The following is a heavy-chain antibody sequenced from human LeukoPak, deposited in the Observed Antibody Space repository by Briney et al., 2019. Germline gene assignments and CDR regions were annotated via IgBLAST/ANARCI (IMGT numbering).Heavy chain of an antibody. CDR1: GGSISSYY. CDR3: ARGIAAAGSRWVWFDP. D-gene: IGHD6-13*01. Sequence: SETLSLTCTVSGGSISSYYWSWIRHPAGKGLEWIGRIYTSGSTNYNPPLKSRVTISVDTSKNQFSLKLSSVTAADTAVYYCARGIAAAGSRWVWFDPWGQGTPVTVSS. V-gene: IGHV4-4*07. CDR2: IYTSGST. J-gene: IGHJ5*02.